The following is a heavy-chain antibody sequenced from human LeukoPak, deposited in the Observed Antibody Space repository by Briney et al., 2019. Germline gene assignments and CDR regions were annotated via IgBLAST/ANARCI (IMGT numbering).Heavy chain of an antibody. CDR2: MNPNSGNT. D-gene: IGHD6-13*01. CDR1: GYTFTSYY. Sequence: ASVKVSCKASGYTFTSYYMHWVRQATGQGLEWMGWMNPNSGNTGYAQKFQGRVTMTRNTSISTAYMELSSLRSEDTAVYYCARGRFDGGSSSWNYWGQGTLITVSS. CDR3: ARGRFDGGSSSWNY. V-gene: IGHV1-8*02. J-gene: IGHJ4*02.